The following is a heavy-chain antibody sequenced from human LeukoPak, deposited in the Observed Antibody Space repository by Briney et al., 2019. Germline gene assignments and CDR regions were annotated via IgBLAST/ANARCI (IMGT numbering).Heavy chain of an antibody. CDR3: ARYGRQLVYDNWFDP. V-gene: IGHV4-4*07. J-gene: IGHJ5*02. Sequence: SDTLSLTCTVSGGSISSYYWSWIRQPAGKGLEWIGRIYTSGSPNYNPPLKSRVTMSVDTSKKQFSLKLSSVTAADTAVYYWARYGRQLVYDNWFDPWGQGTLVTVSS. CDR1: GGSISSYY. CDR2: IYTSGSP. D-gene: IGHD6-13*01.